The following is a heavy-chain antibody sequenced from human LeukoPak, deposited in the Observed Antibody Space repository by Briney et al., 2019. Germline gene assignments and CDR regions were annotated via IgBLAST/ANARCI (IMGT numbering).Heavy chain of an antibody. V-gene: IGHV3-48*03. CDR2: ISICDTTI. CDR3: ARRYCSSTSCLIDY. J-gene: IGHJ4*02. D-gene: IGHD2-2*01. Sequence: GGPLRPSCAPSGFTFSSYEMNWVRQAPGKGLEGVSYISICDTTIHYAGSVKGRLTISRDNAKNSLYLQVNSLRAEDTAVYYCARRYCSSTSCLIDYWGEGTLVSVS. CDR1: GFTFSSYE.